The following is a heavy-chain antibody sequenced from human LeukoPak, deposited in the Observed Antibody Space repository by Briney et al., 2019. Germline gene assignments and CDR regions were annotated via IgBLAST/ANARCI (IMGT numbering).Heavy chain of an antibody. D-gene: IGHD3-3*01. Sequence: SQTLSLTCAVSGGSISSGGYSWSWIRQPPGKGLEWIGEINHSGSTNYNPSLKSRVTISVDTSKNQFSLKLSSVTAADTAVYYCARKPSGYYVFDYWGQGTLVTVSS. CDR3: ARKPSGYYVFDY. CDR2: INHSGST. V-gene: IGHV4-30-2*01. J-gene: IGHJ4*02. CDR1: GGSISSGGYS.